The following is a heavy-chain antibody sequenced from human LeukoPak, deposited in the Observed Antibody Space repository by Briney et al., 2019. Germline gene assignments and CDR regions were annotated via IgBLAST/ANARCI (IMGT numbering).Heavy chain of an antibody. Sequence: SQTLSLTCTVSGGSISSGGYYWGWIRQHPGKGLEWIGYIYYSGSTYYNPSLKSRVTISVDTSKNQFSLKLSSVTAADTAVYYCARYMVRGVYYYGMDVWGQGTTVTVSS. CDR1: GGSISSGGYY. CDR2: IYYSGST. J-gene: IGHJ6*02. CDR3: ARYMVRGVYYYGMDV. D-gene: IGHD3-10*01. V-gene: IGHV4-31*03.